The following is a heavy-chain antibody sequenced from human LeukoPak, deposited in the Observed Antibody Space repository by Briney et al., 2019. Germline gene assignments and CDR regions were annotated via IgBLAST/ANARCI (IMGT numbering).Heavy chain of an antibody. V-gene: IGHV3-48*01. J-gene: IGHJ4*02. D-gene: IGHD6-13*01. CDR3: ARGVAAAGGYFDY. CDR2: ISSGSTSI. Sequence: GGSLRLSCAASGFTFSSYSMNWVRQAPGEGLEWVSYISSGSTSIYYTDSVKGRFTISRDNAKNSLYLQMNSLRAEDTAVYYCARGVAAAGGYFDYWGQGTLVTVAS. CDR1: GFTFSSYS.